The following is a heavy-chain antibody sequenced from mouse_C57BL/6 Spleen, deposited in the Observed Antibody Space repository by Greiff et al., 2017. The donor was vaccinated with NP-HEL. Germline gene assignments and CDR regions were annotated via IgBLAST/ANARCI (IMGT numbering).Heavy chain of an antibody. CDR3: TRGYDYEGSWFAY. Sequence: VQLQQSGAELVRPGASVTLSCKASGYTFTDYEMHWVKPTPVHGLEWIGAIDPETGGTAYNQKFKGKAILTADKSSSTAYMELRSLTSEDSAVYYCTRGYDYEGSWFAYWGQGTLVTVSA. CDR2: IDPETGGT. D-gene: IGHD2-4*01. J-gene: IGHJ3*01. CDR1: GYTFTDYE. V-gene: IGHV1-15*01.